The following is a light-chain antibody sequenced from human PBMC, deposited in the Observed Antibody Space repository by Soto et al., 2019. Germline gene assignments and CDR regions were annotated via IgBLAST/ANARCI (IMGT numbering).Light chain of an antibody. CDR1: QSISSW. Sequence: DIQMTQSPSTLSASVGDRVTITCRASQSISSWLAWYQQKPGKAPKLLIYKASSLESVVPSRFSGSGSGTEFTLSFSSLQPEDFASYYCQQYNSYWPFGQGTTVEIK. J-gene: IGKJ1*01. V-gene: IGKV1-5*03. CDR2: KAS. CDR3: QQYNSYWP.